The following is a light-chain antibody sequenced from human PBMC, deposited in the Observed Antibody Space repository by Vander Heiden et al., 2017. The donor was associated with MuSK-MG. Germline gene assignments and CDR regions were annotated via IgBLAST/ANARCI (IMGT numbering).Light chain of an antibody. Sequence: DIQLTQSPPSLSASVGDRVTITCRASQNINTFLNWYQQKPGKAPKLLIYIASNLQSGVPSRFSGSGCGTDFTLTISGRQPEDFATYYCQQTDSHPPIIFGGGTKVXIK. CDR1: QNINTF. CDR3: QQTDSHPPII. J-gene: IGKJ4*01. V-gene: IGKV1-39*01. CDR2: IAS.